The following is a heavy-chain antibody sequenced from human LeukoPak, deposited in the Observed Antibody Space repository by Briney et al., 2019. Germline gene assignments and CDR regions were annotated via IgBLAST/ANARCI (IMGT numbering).Heavy chain of an antibody. Sequence: PGGSLRLSCAASGFTFSTYGMHWVRQAPGKGLEWVAFIRYDGSNKYYADSVKGRFTISRDNSKNTLYLQMNSLRAEDTAVYYCARDRDYTSSGLRSRFDYWGQGTLVTVSS. CDR2: IRYDGSNK. CDR3: ARDRDYTSSGLRSRFDY. CDR1: GFTFSTYG. D-gene: IGHD3-16*01. V-gene: IGHV3-30*02. J-gene: IGHJ4*02.